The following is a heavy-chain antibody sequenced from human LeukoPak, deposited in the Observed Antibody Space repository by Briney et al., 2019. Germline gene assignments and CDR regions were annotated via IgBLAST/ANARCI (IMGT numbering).Heavy chain of an antibody. V-gene: IGHV3-7*01. CDR1: GFTFSSYW. D-gene: IGHD3-10*01. J-gene: IGHJ5*02. Sequence: PGGSLRLSCAASGFTFSSYWMSWVRQAPGKGLEWVANIKQDGSEKYYVDSVKGRFTISRDNAKNSLYLQMNSLRAEDTAVYYCARGRSDPRYYGSGMDWFDPWGQGTLVTVSS. CDR2: IKQDGSEK. CDR3: ARGRSDPRYYGSGMDWFDP.